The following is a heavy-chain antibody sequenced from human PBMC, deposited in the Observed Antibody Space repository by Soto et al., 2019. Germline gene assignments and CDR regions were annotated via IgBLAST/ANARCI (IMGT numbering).Heavy chain of an antibody. V-gene: IGHV3-33*01. J-gene: IGHJ5*02. Sequence: GGSLRLSCVTSGFTFNNYGIHWVRQAPGKGLEWVAVMWAGGRKENYADSVKGRFTMSRDLSKSTLYLQMDSLRAEDTAVYYCARDIDTSSHFGWFDPWGQGTLVTVSS. D-gene: IGHD2-2*01. CDR1: GFTFNNYG. CDR2: MWAGGRKE. CDR3: ARDIDTSSHFGWFDP.